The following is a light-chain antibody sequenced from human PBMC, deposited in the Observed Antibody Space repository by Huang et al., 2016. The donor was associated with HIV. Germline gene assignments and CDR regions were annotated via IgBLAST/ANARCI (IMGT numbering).Light chain of an antibody. Sequence: ELVLTQSPGTLSLSPGARAALSCRASEGIRSYYVAWYQQKPGQAPRLLIHAASSRATGIPDRFSGSGSGTDFTLTISRLEPEDFAVYYCQHYGPTPSWTFGQGTKVEIK. CDR2: AAS. CDR1: EGIRSYY. J-gene: IGKJ1*01. CDR3: QHYGPTPSWT. V-gene: IGKV3-20*01.